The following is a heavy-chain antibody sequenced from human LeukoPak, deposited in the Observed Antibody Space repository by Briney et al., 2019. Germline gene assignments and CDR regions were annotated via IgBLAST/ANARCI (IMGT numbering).Heavy chain of an antibody. J-gene: IGHJ6*03. V-gene: IGHV3-23*01. CDR1: GFTFSDYY. Sequence: GGSLRLSCAASGFTFSDYYMSWIRQAPGKGLEWVSAISGSGGSTYYADSVKGRFTISRDNSKNTLYLQMNSLRAEDTAVYYCARETTAAGQRSYYYYYMDVWGKGTTVTISS. CDR3: ARETTAAGQRSYYYYYMDV. D-gene: IGHD6-13*01. CDR2: ISGSGGST.